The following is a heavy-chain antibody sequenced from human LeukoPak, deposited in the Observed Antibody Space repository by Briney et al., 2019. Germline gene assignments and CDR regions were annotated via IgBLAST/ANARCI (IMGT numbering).Heavy chain of an antibody. CDR1: GYTFTSYD. V-gene: IGHV1-8*03. Sequence: ASVKVSCKASGYTFTSYDINWVRQATGQGLEWMGWMNPNSGNTGYAQKFQGRVTITRNTSISTAYMELSSLRSEDTAVYYCARGAGYCSTTSCSLGYWGQGTLVTVSS. J-gene: IGHJ4*02. CDR3: ARGAGYCSTTSCSLGY. CDR2: MNPNSGNT. D-gene: IGHD2-2*01.